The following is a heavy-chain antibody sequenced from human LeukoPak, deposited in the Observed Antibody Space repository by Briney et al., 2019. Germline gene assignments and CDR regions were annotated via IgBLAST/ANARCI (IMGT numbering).Heavy chain of an antibody. Sequence: ASVKVSCEASGYTFTGYYMHWVRQAPGQGLEWMGWINPNSGGTNYAQKFQGWVTMTRDTSISTAYMELSRLRSDDTAVYYCARDSIAAAGAFDPWGQGTLVTVSS. CDR2: INPNSGGT. CDR3: ARDSIAAAGAFDP. J-gene: IGHJ5*02. CDR1: GYTFTGYY. D-gene: IGHD6-13*01. V-gene: IGHV1-2*04.